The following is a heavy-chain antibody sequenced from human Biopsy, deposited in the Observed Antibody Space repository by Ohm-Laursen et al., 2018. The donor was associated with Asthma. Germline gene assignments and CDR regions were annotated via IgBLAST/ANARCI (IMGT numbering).Heavy chain of an antibody. CDR2: IKHDGTEK. J-gene: IGHJ1*01. D-gene: IGHD3-3*02. Sequence: LSLTCAASGFTFGDYWMSWVRQVPGKGLEWVANIKHDGTEKNHVDSLKGRFTISRDNAKNSLYLQMNSLRAEDTAVYYCTRTFHFWSPYHAEHYQLWGQGTLVTVPS. V-gene: IGHV3-7*01. CDR1: GFTFGDYW. CDR3: TRTFHFWSPYHAEHYQL.